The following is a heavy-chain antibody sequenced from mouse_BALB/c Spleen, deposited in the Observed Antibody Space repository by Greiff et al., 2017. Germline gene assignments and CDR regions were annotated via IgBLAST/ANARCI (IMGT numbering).Heavy chain of an antibody. D-gene: IGHD1-1*01. CDR1: GYSITSDYA. Sequence: EVQLQQSGPGLVKPSQSLSLTCTVTGYSITSDYAWNWIRQFPGNKLEWMGYISYSGSTSYNPSLKSRISITRDTSKNQFFLQLNSVTTEDTATYYCARESSYFDYWGQGTTLTVSS. V-gene: IGHV3-2*02. J-gene: IGHJ2*01. CDR2: ISYSGST. CDR3: ARESSYFDY.